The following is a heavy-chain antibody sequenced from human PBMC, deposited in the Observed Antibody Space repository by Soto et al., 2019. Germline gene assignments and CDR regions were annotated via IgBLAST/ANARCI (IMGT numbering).Heavy chain of an antibody. D-gene: IGHD3-22*01. V-gene: IGHV4-59*01. J-gene: IGHJ4*02. CDR1: GGSISSYY. CDR2: IYYSGST. CDR3: ARVTSDYYDSSGYYYLDY. Sequence: PSETLSLTCTVSGGSISSYYWSWIRQPPGKGLEWIGYIYYSGSTNYNPSLKSRVTISVDTSKNQFSLKLSSVTAADTAVYYCARVTSDYYDSSGYYYLDYWGQGTLVTVAS.